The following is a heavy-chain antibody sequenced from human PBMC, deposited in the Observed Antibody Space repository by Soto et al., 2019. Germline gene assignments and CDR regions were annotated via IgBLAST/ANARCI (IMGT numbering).Heavy chain of an antibody. V-gene: IGHV4-39*01. CDR1: GGSISSSSYY. J-gene: IGHJ4*02. D-gene: IGHD1-1*01. CDR3: AKLRGGQQLVSYFDY. CDR2: IYYSGST. Sequence: TLSLTCTVSGGSISSSSYYWGWIRKPPGKGLEWIGSIYYSGSTYYNPSLKSRVTISVDTSKNQFSLKLRFVTAADTGVYYCAKLRGGQQLVSYFDYWGQGTLVTGSS.